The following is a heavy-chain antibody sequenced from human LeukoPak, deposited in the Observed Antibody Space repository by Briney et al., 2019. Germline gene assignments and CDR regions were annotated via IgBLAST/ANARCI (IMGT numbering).Heavy chain of an antibody. D-gene: IGHD3-10*01. CDR1: GFTFGSYA. V-gene: IGHV3-30*04. J-gene: IGHJ4*02. CDR3: ARIGSGSPLGY. Sequence: PGGSLRLSCAASGFTFGSYAMHWVRQAPGKGLEWVAVIPYDGSNKYYADSVKGRFTISRDNSKNTLYLQMNSLRAEDTAVYYCARIGSGSPLGYWGQGTLVTVSS. CDR2: IPYDGSNK.